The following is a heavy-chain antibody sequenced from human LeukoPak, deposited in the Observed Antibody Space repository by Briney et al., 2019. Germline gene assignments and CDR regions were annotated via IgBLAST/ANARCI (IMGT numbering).Heavy chain of an antibody. D-gene: IGHD3-10*01. Sequence: SETLSLTCTVSGGSISSSAYHWGWIRQPPGKGLEWIGRIYTSGSTNYNPSLKSRVTISVDTSKNQFSLKLSSVTAADTAVYYCARDAGDYYYYYYMDVWGKGTTVTISS. V-gene: IGHV4-39*07. CDR2: IYTSGST. CDR3: ARDAGDYYYYYYMDV. CDR1: GGSISSSAYH. J-gene: IGHJ6*03.